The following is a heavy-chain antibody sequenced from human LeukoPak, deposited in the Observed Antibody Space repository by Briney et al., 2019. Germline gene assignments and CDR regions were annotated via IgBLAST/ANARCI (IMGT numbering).Heavy chain of an antibody. D-gene: IGHD3-22*01. V-gene: IGHV4-59*01. CDR1: GGFISSYY. Sequence: PSETLSLTCTVSGGFISSYYWSWIRQPPGKGLEWIGYIYYSGSTNYNPSLKSRVTISVDTSKNQFSLKLSSVTAADTAVYYCAGGGVVEDAFDIWGQGTMVTVSS. CDR2: IYYSGST. CDR3: AGGGVVEDAFDI. J-gene: IGHJ3*02.